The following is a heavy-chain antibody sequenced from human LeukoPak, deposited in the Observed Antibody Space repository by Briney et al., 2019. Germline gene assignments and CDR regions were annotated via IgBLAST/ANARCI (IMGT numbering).Heavy chain of an antibody. J-gene: IGHJ4*02. CDR1: GFTFSSYA. V-gene: IGHV3-23*01. CDR3: AKAGDIVVVPAAYPFDY. D-gene: IGHD2-2*01. CDR2: ISGSGGST. Sequence: PGGSLRLSCAASGFTFSSYAMSWVRQAPGKGLEWVSAISGSGGSTYYADSVKGRFTISRDNSKNTLYLQMSSLRAEDTAVYYCAKAGDIVVVPAAYPFDYWGQGTLVTVSS.